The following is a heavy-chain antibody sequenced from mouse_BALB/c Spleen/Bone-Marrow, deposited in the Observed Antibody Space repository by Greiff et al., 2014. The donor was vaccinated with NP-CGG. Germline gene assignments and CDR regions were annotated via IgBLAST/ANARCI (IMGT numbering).Heavy chain of an antibody. CDR2: TNPYNDGT. V-gene: IGHV1-14*01. J-gene: IGHJ1*01. D-gene: IGHD1-1*01. CDR3: ARGGYYGTSLYWYFDV. Sequence: EVQLQQSGPELVKPGASVKMSCKASGYTFTSYVIHWVKQKPGQGLEWIGYTNPYNDGTKYNEKFKGKATLTSDKSSSTAYMELSSLTSEDSAVYYCARGGYYGTSLYWYFDVWGAGTTVTVSS. CDR1: GYTFTSYV.